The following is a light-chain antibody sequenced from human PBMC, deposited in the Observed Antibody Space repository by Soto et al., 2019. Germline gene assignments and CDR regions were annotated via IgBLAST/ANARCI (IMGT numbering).Light chain of an antibody. V-gene: IGKV3-20*01. CDR2: DAS. CDR3: QQYGSSPLT. CDR1: QSVNRY. J-gene: IGKJ4*01. Sequence: EIVLTQSPATLSLSPGERATLSCWASQSVNRYLVWYQQKPGQAPRLLMYDASKRATGIPARFSGSGSGTDFALTISRLETEDCAVYYCQQYGSSPLTFGGGTKVDIK.